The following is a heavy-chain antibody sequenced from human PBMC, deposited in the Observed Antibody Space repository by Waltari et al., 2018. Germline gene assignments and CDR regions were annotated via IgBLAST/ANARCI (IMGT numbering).Heavy chain of an antibody. CDR1: GYTLTELS. Sequence: QVQLVQSGAEVKKPGASVKVSCKVSGYTLTELSMHWVRQAPGKGLDWMGGFDPEDGETTYDQNFQCQVTMTEDTSTDTAYMELSSRRSEDTAVYYCATDRASDYPDWYFDLWGRGTLVTVSS. CDR2: FDPEDGET. CDR3: ATDRASDYPDWYFDL. D-gene: IGHD4-17*01. J-gene: IGHJ2*01. V-gene: IGHV1-24*01.